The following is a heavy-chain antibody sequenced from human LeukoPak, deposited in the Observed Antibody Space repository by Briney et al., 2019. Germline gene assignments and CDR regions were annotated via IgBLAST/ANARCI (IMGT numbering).Heavy chain of an antibody. CDR2: IYYSGST. CDR1: GGSISSGGYY. CDR3: AKENIVVVPAAIPDAPGY. J-gene: IGHJ4*02. Sequence: PSETLSLTCTVSGGSISSGGYYWSWIRQHPGKGLEWIGYIYYSGSTYYNPSLKSRVTISVDTSKNQFSLKLSSVTAADTAVYYCAKENIVVVPAAIPDAPGYWGQGTLVTVSS. D-gene: IGHD2-2*02. V-gene: IGHV4-31*03.